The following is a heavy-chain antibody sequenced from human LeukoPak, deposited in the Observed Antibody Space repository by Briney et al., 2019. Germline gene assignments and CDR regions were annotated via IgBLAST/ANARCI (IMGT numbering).Heavy chain of an antibody. CDR2: ISGSGGST. J-gene: IGHJ6*03. CDR3: AKDNYYGSGSYYYYYYYMDV. Sequence: GGSLRLSCAASGFTFSSYAMSWLRQAPGKGLEWVSAISGSGGSTYYADSVKGRCTISRDNSKNTLYLQMNSLRAEDTAVYYCAKDNYYGSGSYYYYYYYMDVWGKGTTVTVSS. D-gene: IGHD3-10*01. CDR1: GFTFSSYA. V-gene: IGHV3-23*01.